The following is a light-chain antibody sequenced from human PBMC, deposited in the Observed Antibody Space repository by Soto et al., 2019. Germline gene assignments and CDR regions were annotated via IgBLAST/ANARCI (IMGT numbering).Light chain of an antibody. Sequence: QSALTQPASVSGSPGQSITVSCTGTSSDVGGYSLVSWYHQNPGKAPKLVIYEVNKRPSGVPDRFSGSKSGNTASLTVSGLQAEDEADYYCSSYAGSSNVFGTGTKLTVL. CDR2: EVN. V-gene: IGLV2-8*01. CDR1: SSDVGGYSL. J-gene: IGLJ1*01. CDR3: SSYAGSSNV.